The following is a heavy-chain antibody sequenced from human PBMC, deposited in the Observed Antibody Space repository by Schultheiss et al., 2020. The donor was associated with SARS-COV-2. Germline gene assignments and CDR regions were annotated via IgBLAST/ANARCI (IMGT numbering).Heavy chain of an antibody. CDR1: GGTFSSYT. CDR2: IIPILGIA. Sequence: SVKVSCKASGGTFSSYTISWVRQAPGQGLEWMGRIIPILGIANYAQKFQGRVTITADKSTSTAYMELSSLRSEDTAVYYCARGGWLQSRFDYWGQGTLVTVSS. J-gene: IGHJ4*02. V-gene: IGHV1-69*02. D-gene: IGHD5-24*01. CDR3: ARGGWLQSRFDY.